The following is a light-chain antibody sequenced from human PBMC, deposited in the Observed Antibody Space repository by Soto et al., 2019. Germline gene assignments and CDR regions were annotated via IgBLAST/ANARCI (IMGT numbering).Light chain of an antibody. CDR3: QQYNNWPGWT. V-gene: IGKV3-15*01. CDR1: QSVSSH. J-gene: IGKJ1*01. Sequence: EIVVTQSPATLSVSPGETATLSCRTSQSVSSHVAWYQQKPGQAPRLLIHGAYTRATAIPARFSGSGSGTEFTLTIISLQSEDLAVYHCQQYNNWPGWTCGQGTKVDIK. CDR2: GAY.